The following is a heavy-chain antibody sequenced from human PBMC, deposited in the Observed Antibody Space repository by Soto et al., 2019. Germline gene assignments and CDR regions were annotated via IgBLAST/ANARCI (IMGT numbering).Heavy chain of an antibody. CDR2: ISAYNGNT. CDR3: ARVGYCSGGSCYRRPYYYYGMDV. CDR1: GYTFTSYV. J-gene: IGHJ6*02. D-gene: IGHD2-15*01. Sequence: QVQLVQSGAEVKKPGASVKVSCKASGYTFTSYVISWVRQAPGQGLEWMGWISAYNGNTNYAQKLQGRVTMTTDTYTSTAYMELRSLRSDDTAVYYCARVGYCSGGSCYRRPYYYYGMDVWGQGTTVTVSS. V-gene: IGHV1-18*01.